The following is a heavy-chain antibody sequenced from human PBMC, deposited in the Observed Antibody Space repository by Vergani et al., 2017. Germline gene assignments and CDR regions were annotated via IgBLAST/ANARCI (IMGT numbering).Heavy chain of an antibody. CDR3: ARGNYDCWSGYYNHYYYYYMDV. D-gene: IGHD3-3*01. J-gene: IGHJ6*03. CDR2: IYYSGST. CDR1: GGSISSYY. Sequence: QVQLQESGPGLVKPSETLSLTCTVSGGSISSYYWSWIRQPPGKGLEWIGYIYYSGSTNYNPSLKSRVTISVDTSKNQFSLKLSSGTAADTAVYYCARGNYDCWSGYYNHYYYYYMDVWGKGTTVTVSS. V-gene: IGHV4-59*01.